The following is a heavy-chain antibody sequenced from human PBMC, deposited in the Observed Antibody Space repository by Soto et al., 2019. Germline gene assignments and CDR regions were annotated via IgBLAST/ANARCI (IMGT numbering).Heavy chain of an antibody. CDR3: ARGRDYAFWSGLNWFDP. Sequence: ASVKVSCKASGYNFINYGISWVRQAPGQGLEWMGWISVYKGNTNYAQKLQGRVTMTTDTSINTAYMELNSLTSEDTAVYFCARGRDYAFWSGLNWFDPWGQGTLVTVSS. CDR2: ISVYKGNT. V-gene: IGHV1-18*01. J-gene: IGHJ5*02. CDR1: GYNFINYG. D-gene: IGHD3-3*01.